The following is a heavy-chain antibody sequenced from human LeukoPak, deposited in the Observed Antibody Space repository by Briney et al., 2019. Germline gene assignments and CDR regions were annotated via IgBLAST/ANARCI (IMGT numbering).Heavy chain of an antibody. CDR3: ARDTLFDY. Sequence: GGSLRLSCAASGFSFSTYTINWVRQAPGRGLEWVSSIRSSGSFVYYADSVKGRFTISRDNAKNSLYLLMDSLRAEDTAVYYCARDTLFDYWGQGTLVTVSS. CDR2: IRSSGSFV. V-gene: IGHV3-21*01. J-gene: IGHJ4*02. CDR1: GFSFSTYT.